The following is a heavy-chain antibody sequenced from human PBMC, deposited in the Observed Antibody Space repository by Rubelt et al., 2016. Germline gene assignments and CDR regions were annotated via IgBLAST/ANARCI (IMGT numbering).Heavy chain of an antibody. CDR1: GYTLTELS. V-gene: IGHV1-24*01. Sequence: QVQLVPSGAEVKKPGASVKVSCKVSGYTLTELSMHWVRQAPGNGLEWMGGFDPEDGETIYAQKFQGSGTLTEDTSTDTAYMELSSLRSEDTAVYYCRGIWGSYIDYWGQGTLVTVSS. CDR3: RGIWGSYIDY. D-gene: IGHD3-16*01. CDR2: FDPEDGET. J-gene: IGHJ4*02.